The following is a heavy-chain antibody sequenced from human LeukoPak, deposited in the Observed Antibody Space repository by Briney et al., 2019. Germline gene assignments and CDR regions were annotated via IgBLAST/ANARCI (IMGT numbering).Heavy chain of an antibody. Sequence: GASVKVSCKASGYTFTSSDINWVRQATGQGLEWMGSMNPNSGNTGYAQKFQGRVTLTRSTSTSTAYMELSSLRSEDTAVYYCARGGYGDLDYWGQGTLVTVSS. D-gene: IGHD3-16*01. CDR3: ARGGYGDLDY. CDR2: MNPNSGNT. J-gene: IGHJ4*02. V-gene: IGHV1-8*01. CDR1: GYTFTSSD.